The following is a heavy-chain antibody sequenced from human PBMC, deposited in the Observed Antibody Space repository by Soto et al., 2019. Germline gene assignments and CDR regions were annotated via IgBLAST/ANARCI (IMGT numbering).Heavy chain of an antibody. CDR1: GGTFSSYA. CDR3: ARDPTPKVTNIYRCMDV. CDR2: IIPIFGTA. D-gene: IGHD4-17*01. J-gene: IGHJ6*01. Sequence: VKVSCKASGGTFSSYAISWVRQAPGQGLEWMGGIIPIFGTANYAQKFQGRATITADESTSTAYMELSSLRSEDTAVYYCARDPTPKVTNIYRCMDVWGQVTTVTVSS. V-gene: IGHV1-69*13.